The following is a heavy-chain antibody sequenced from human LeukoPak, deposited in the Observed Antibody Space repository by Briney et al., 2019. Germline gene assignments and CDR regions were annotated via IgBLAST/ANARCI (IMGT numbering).Heavy chain of an antibody. V-gene: IGHV3-23*01. CDR3: AKESEYDFWSGYYFDY. D-gene: IGHD3-3*01. CDR1: GFTFSSYA. Sequence: GGSLRLSCAASGFTFSSYAMSWVRQAPGKGLEWVSSISGSGGRTYYADSVKGRFTISRDNSKNTLCLQMNSLRAEDTAVYYCAKESEYDFWSGYYFDYWGQGTLVTVSS. J-gene: IGHJ4*02. CDR2: ISGSGGRT.